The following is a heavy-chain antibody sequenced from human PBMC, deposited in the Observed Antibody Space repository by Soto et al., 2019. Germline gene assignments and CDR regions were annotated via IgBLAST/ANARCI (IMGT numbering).Heavy chain of an antibody. J-gene: IGHJ4*02. CDR2: ISGSGGST. D-gene: IGHD6-13*01. CDR3: ANNVAAAASGGLTFDY. V-gene: IGHV3-23*01. CDR1: GFTFSSYA. Sequence: GGSLRLSCAASGFTFSSYAMSWVRQAPGKGLEWVSAISGSGGSTYYADSVKGRFTISRDNSKNTLYLQMNSLGAEDTAVYYCANNVAAAASGGLTFDYWGQGTLVTVSS.